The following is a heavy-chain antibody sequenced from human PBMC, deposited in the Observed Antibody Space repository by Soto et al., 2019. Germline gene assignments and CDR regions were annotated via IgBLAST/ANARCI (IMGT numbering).Heavy chain of an antibody. D-gene: IGHD3-22*01. Sequence: EVQLLEPGGGLVQPGGSLRLSCAASGFTFSSYAMSWVRQAPGKGLEWVSTISGSGAGTYYADSVKGRFTISRDNSKDTLYLQMNSLRAEDTAVYYCAKDRGSSGYRVLDYWGQGTLVTVSS. V-gene: IGHV3-23*01. J-gene: IGHJ4*02. CDR1: GFTFSSYA. CDR2: ISGSGAGT. CDR3: AKDRGSSGYRVLDY.